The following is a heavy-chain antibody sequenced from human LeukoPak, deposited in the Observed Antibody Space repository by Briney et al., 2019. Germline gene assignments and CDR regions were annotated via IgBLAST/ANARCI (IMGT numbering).Heavy chain of an antibody. Sequence: ASVKVSCKASGYTFTSYGISWVRQAPGQGLEWMGWISAYNGNTNYAQKLQGRVTMTTDTSTSTAYMELSSLRSEDTAVYYCASSDSGYDNLFDYWGQGTLVTVSS. CDR3: ASSDSGYDNLFDY. V-gene: IGHV1-18*01. D-gene: IGHD5-12*01. CDR1: GYTFTSYG. CDR2: ISAYNGNT. J-gene: IGHJ4*02.